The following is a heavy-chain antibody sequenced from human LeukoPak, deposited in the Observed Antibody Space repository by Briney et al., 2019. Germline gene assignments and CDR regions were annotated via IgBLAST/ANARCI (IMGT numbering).Heavy chain of an antibody. Sequence: GGSLRLSCAASGFTFSSYWMSWVRQAPGKGLEWVANIKQDGSEKYYVDSVKGRFTISRDNAKNSLYLQMNSLRAEDTAVYYCASLRKHSRLRYFDWLLSEAFDYWGQGTLVTVSS. CDR2: IKQDGSEK. D-gene: IGHD3-9*01. CDR1: GFTFSSYW. J-gene: IGHJ4*02. V-gene: IGHV3-7*01. CDR3: ASLRKHSRLRYFDWLLSEAFDY.